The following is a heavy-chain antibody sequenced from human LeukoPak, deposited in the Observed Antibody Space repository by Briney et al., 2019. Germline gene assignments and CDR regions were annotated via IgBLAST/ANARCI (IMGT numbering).Heavy chain of an antibody. J-gene: IGHJ4*02. CDR3: ACWGGGNQGH. V-gene: IGHV1-2*06. CDR1: GYTFTAYN. CDR2: INPNSGDT. D-gene: IGHD4-23*01. Sequence: GASVKVSCKASGYTFTAYNMHWVRQAPGQGLEWMGRINPNSGDTIYAQNFQGRVTVTRDTSISTAYMELSRLRSDDTAVYYCACWGGGNQGHWGQGTLVTVSS.